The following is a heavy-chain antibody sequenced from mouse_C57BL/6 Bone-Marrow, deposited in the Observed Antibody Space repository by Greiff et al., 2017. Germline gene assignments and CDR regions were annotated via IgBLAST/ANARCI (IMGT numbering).Heavy chain of an antibody. CDR1: GYTFTSYW. D-gene: IGHD1-1*02. CDR2: IDPSDSYT. V-gene: IGHV1-69*01. J-gene: IGHJ2*01. CDR3: ARLGYGGGYFDY. Sequence: QVQLQQPGAELVMPGASVKLSCKASGYTFTSYWMHWVKQRPGQGLEWIGEIDPSDSYTNYNQKFKGKSTLTVDKSSSTAYMQLSSLTSEDSAVDYCARLGYGGGYFDYWGKGTTLTVSS.